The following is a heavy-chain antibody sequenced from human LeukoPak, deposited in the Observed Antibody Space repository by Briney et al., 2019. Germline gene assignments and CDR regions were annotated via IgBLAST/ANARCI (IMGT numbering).Heavy chain of an antibody. D-gene: IGHD2-8*01. Sequence: LPGGSLRLSCAASGFTFSSYAMSWVRQAPGKGLEWVSTISGSGGSIYYADSVKGRFTISRDNSKNTLYLQMNSLGAEDTAVYYCANDTCTNGVCYFHSWGQGTLVTVSS. CDR3: ANDTCTNGVCYFHS. J-gene: IGHJ4*02. CDR2: ISGSGGSI. V-gene: IGHV3-23*01. CDR1: GFTFSSYA.